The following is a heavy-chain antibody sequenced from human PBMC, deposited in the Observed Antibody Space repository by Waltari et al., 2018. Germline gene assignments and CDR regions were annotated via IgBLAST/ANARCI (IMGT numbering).Heavy chain of an antibody. V-gene: IGHV3-49*04. CDR2: IRSKTYGGTT. CDR3: TRDRKDHIGFDP. CDR1: GFTFGDYV. J-gene: IGHJ5*02. D-gene: IGHD2-15*01. Sequence: EVQLVESGGGLVQPGRSLRLSCTASGFTFGDYVMSWVRQSPGKGLEWVGFIRSKTYGGTTEYAASVEGRFTISRDDSKSIAYLQLNSLKTEDTAVYYCTRDRKDHIGFDPWGQGTLVTVSS.